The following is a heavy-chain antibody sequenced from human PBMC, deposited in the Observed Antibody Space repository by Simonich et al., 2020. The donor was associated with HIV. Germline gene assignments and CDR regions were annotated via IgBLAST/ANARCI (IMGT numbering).Heavy chain of an antibody. D-gene: IGHD3-3*01. CDR3: ARRDRELILYFDY. CDR2: INHSGIT. Sequence: QVQLQQWGAGLLKPSETLSLTCAVYGGSFSGYYWSWIRQPPGKGLEWIGEINHSGITNYKSSLNSRATISVDKSKNQFSLKLSSVTAADTAIYYCARRDRELILYFDYRGQGNLVTVSS. J-gene: IGHJ4*02. CDR1: GGSFSGYY. V-gene: IGHV4-34*01.